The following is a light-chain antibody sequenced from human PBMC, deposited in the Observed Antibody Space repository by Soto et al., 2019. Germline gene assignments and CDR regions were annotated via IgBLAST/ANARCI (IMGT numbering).Light chain of an antibody. Sequence: DIQMTQSPSTLSASVGDRVTITCRSSQTVSSWLAWYQQKPGKAPKLLIYDVSSLESGVPSRCSGSGSGTEFTLTISSLQPDDFATYYCQQYYSYSRTFGQGTKVEVK. CDR2: DVS. V-gene: IGKV1-5*01. CDR1: QTVSSW. J-gene: IGKJ1*01. CDR3: QQYYSYSRT.